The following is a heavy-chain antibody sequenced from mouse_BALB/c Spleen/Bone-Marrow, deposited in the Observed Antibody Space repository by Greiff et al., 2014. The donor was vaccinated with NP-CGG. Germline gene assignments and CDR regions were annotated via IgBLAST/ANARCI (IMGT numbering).Heavy chain of an antibody. D-gene: IGHD2-10*01. CDR3: ARPATYYGNFYWYFDV. Sequence: VQLQQSGPELVKPGASVKMSCKASGYTFTSYIMHWVKQKPGQGLEWIGYINPYSDGTKYNEKFKGKATLTSDKSSSTAYMELSSLTSEDSAVYYCARPATYYGNFYWYFDVWGAGTTVTVSS. CDR1: GYTFTSYI. V-gene: IGHV1-14*01. J-gene: IGHJ1*01. CDR2: INPYSDGT.